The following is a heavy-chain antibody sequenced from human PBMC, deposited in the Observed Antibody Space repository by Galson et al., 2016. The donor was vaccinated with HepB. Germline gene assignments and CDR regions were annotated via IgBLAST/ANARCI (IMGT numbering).Heavy chain of an antibody. D-gene: IGHD3-10*01. V-gene: IGHV3-43*02. J-gene: IGHJ6*02. CDR1: GFSFDDFA. CDR3: AKDGAGVYYSFYYYYGMDV. Sequence: SLRLSCAASGFSFDDFAMHWVRQGPGKGLEWVAVISGDGSRTDYAESLKGRFTISRDNSKNTLSLQMKNLTSDDTAFYFCAKDGAGVYYSFYYYYGMDVWGRGTTVIVSS. CDR2: ISGDGSRT.